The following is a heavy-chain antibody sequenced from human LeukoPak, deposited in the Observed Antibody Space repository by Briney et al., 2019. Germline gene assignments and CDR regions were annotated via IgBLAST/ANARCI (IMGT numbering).Heavy chain of an antibody. CDR2: IYYSVST. V-gene: IGHV4-59*01. J-gene: IGHJ2*01. Sequence: SETLSLTCTVSGGSISSDYWSWIWQPPGKGLEWVWYIYYSVSTSYNPSLKSRVTISLDTSKNQFSLKRSSGIAADTPGECFASQQPGIAAARYWYFDLWGGGTMVTVCS. D-gene: IGHD6-13*01. CDR1: GGSISSDY. CDR3: ASQQPGIAAARYWYFDL.